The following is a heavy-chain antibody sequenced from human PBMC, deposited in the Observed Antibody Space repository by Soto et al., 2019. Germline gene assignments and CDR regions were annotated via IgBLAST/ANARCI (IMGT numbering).Heavy chain of an antibody. CDR1: GFTFSSYA. V-gene: IGHV3-23*01. CDR2: ISGNSGST. J-gene: IGHJ3*02. D-gene: IGHD2-2*01. Sequence: GGSLRLSCAASGFTFSSYAMSWVRQAPGKGLEWFSGISGNSGSTYHADSVKGRFTISRDNSKNTLYLQMNSLRAEDTAVYHCAKDIVVVPAAGDAFDIWGQGTMVTV. CDR3: AKDIVVVPAAGDAFDI.